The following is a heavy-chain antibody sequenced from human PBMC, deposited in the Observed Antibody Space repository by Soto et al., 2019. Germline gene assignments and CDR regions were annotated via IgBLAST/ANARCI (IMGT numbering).Heavy chain of an antibody. V-gene: IGHV3-53*01. D-gene: IGHD5-18*01. Sequence: SGGSLRLSCAASGFTVSSNYMSWVRQAPGKGLEWVSVIYSGGRTNYADAVKGRFTISRDNSKNTLYLQMNSLRAEDTAVYYCARDRDGYSSFDYWGQGT. J-gene: IGHJ4*02. CDR2: IYSGGRT. CDR1: GFTVSSNY. CDR3: ARDRDGYSSFDY.